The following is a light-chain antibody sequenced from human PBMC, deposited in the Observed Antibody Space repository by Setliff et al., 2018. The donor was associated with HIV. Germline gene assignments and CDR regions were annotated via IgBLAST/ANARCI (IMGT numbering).Light chain of an antibody. CDR1: SSNIGAGYD. Sequence: QSVLTQPPSVSGAPGQRVTISCTGSSSNIGAGYDVHWYQQLPGTAPKILIYGNSNRPSGVPDRLSGSKSGTSASLAITGLQAEDEADYYCQSYDSSLSGSYVFGTGTKV. J-gene: IGLJ1*01. CDR2: GNS. V-gene: IGLV1-40*01. CDR3: QSYDSSLSGSYV.